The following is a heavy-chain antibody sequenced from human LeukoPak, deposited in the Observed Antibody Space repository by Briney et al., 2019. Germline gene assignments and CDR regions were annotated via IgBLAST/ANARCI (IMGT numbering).Heavy chain of an antibody. CDR2: IIPIFGTA. V-gene: IGHV1-69*05. CDR3: ARGLHYDFWSGYHMDV. CDR1: GYTFTGYY. Sequence: GASVKVSCKASGYTFTGYYMHWVRQAPGQGLEWMGGIIPIFGTANYAQKFQGRVTITTDESTSTAYMELSSLRSEDTAVYYCARGLHYDFWSGYHMDVWGKGTTVTVSS. D-gene: IGHD3-3*01. J-gene: IGHJ6*03.